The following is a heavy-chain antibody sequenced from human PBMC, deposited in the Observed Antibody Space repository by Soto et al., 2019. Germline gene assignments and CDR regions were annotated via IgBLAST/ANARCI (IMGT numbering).Heavy chain of an antibody. CDR1: GFTFSSYE. J-gene: IGHJ6*02. D-gene: IGHD3-3*01. CDR3: ASTYYDFRSGYYSQYGMDV. Sequence: LRLSCAASGFTFSSYEMNWVRQAPGKGLEWVSYISSSGSTIYYADSVKGRFTISRDNAKNSLYLQMNSLRAEDTAVYYCASTYYDFRSGYYSQYGMDVWGQGTTVTVSS. V-gene: IGHV3-48*03. CDR2: ISSSGSTI.